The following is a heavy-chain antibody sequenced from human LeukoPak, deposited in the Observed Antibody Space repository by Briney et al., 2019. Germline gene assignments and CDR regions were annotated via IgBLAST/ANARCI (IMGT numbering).Heavy chain of an antibody. V-gene: IGHV3-7*03. CDR3: AKFFGRGSSSWYADY. J-gene: IGHJ4*02. CDR2: IKQDGSEK. D-gene: IGHD6-13*01. CDR1: GFTFSYYW. Sequence: GGSLRLSCAASGFTFSYYWMSWVRQAPGKGLEWVANIKQDGSEKYYVDSVKGRFTISRDNAKNSLYLQMNSLRAEDTAVYYCAKFFGRGSSSWYADYWGQGTLVTVSS.